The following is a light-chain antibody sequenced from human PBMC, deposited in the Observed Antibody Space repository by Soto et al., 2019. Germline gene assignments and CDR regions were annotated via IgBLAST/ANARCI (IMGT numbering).Light chain of an antibody. CDR1: SSDVGGYNY. J-gene: IGLJ2*01. V-gene: IGLV2-14*01. CDR3: SSYTSSSTLVV. CDR2: EVS. Sequence: HSALTQPASVSGSPGQSITISCTGTSSDVGGYNYVSWYQQHPGKAPKLMIYEVSNRPSGVSNRFSGSKSGNTASLTISGLQAEDEADYYCSSYTSSSTLVVFCGGTKVTVL.